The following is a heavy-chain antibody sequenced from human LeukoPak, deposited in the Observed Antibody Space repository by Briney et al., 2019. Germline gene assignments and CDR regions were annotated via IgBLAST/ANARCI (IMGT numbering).Heavy chain of an antibody. V-gene: IGHV4-30-2*01. CDR1: GGSISSAAYY. J-gene: IGHJ3*02. Sequence: SETLSLTCTVSGGSISSAAYYWSWIRQPPGKGLEWIGYIYHSGNTYYNPSLKSRVTISIDTSKNQFSLKLSSVTAADTAVYYCAREAHDYSNYEDAFDIWGQGTMVTVSS. CDR2: IYHSGNT. D-gene: IGHD4-11*01. CDR3: AREAHDYSNYEDAFDI.